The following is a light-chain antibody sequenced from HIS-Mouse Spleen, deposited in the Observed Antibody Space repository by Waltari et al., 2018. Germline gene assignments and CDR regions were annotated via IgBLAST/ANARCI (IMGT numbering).Light chain of an antibody. V-gene: IGLV1-47*01. CDR1: SPNIGSNY. J-gene: IGLJ3*02. Sequence: QSVLTQPPSASGTPGQRVTISCSGSSPNIGSNYVYWYQQLPGTAPKLPIYRNNQRPSGVPDRFSGSKSGPSASLAISGLRSEDEADYYCAAWDDSLSGPVFGGGTKLTVL. CDR2: RNN. CDR3: AAWDDSLSGPV.